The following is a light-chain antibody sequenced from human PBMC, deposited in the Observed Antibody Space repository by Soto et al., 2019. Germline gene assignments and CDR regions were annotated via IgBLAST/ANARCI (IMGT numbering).Light chain of an antibody. Sequence: EIVMTQSPATLSVSPVERAILSCMASQSISINLAWYQQKPGQPPRLLIYDVSNRATGIPARFSGSGSGTDFTLTITSLEPEDFAVYFCHQRYNWPRVTFGQGTRLEIK. CDR3: HQRYNWPRVT. V-gene: IGKV3-11*01. J-gene: IGKJ5*01. CDR1: QSISIN. CDR2: DVS.